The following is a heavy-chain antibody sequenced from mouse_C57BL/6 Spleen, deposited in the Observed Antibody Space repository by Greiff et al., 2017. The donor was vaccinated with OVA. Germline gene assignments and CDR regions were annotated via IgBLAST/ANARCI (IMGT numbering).Heavy chain of an antibody. Sequence: EVKVVESGGGLVKPGGSLKLSCAASGFTFSDYGMHWVRQAPEKGLEWVAYISSGSSTIYYADTVKGRFTISRDNAKNTLFLQMTSLRSEDTAMYYCARDSSGYRFAYWGQGTLVTVSA. CDR1: GFTFSDYG. V-gene: IGHV5-17*01. CDR3: ARDSSGYRFAY. J-gene: IGHJ3*01. CDR2: ISSGSSTI. D-gene: IGHD3-2*02.